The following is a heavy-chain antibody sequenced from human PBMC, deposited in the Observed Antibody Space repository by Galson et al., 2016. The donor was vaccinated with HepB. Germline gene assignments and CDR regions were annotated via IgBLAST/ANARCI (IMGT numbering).Heavy chain of an antibody. CDR1: AFTFSRYS. J-gene: IGHJ6*02. CDR3: ARAMGQYQLLPFAMNV. CDR2: ISSGSDYI. Sequence: SLRLSCAASAFTFSRYSMSWVRQAPGRGLEWLSSISSGSDYIHYADSVKGRFTISRDNAKNSLYLHLSSLRADETAVYYCARAMGQYQLLPFAMNVWGQGTMVAVSS. D-gene: IGHD2-21*01. V-gene: IGHV3-21*01.